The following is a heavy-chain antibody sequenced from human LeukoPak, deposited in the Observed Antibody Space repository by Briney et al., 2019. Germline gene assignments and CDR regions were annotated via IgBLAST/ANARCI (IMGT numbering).Heavy chain of an antibody. J-gene: IGHJ4*02. V-gene: IGHV3-30-3*01. CDR3: ARGQHLDYLDY. Sequence: PGWSLRLSCAASGFTFSSYAMHWVRQAPGKGLEWVAVISYDGSNKYYADSVKGRFTISRDNSKNTLYLQMNSLRAEDTAVYYCARGQHLDYLDYWGQGTLVTVSS. CDR2: ISYDGSNK. D-gene: IGHD6-13*01. CDR1: GFTFSSYA.